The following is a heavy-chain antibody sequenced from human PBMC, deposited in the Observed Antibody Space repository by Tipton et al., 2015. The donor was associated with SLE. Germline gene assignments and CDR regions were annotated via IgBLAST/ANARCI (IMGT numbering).Heavy chain of an antibody. CDR1: GGSISRVGYY. Sequence: TLSLTCTVSGGSISRVGYYWTWIRQHPGKALEWIGYIYYSGNTYYNPSLESRITISTDTSKNQFSLRLSSVTAADTAIYYCARRVTLRADYAYWGQGTLVTVSS. J-gene: IGHJ4*02. V-gene: IGHV4-31*03. CDR3: ARRVTLRADYAY. D-gene: IGHD4-17*01. CDR2: IYYSGNT.